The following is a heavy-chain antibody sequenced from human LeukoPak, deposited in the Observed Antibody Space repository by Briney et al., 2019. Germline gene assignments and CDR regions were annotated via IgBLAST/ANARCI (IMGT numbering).Heavy chain of an antibody. CDR1: GYSFTSYW. Sequence: GESLKISCRGSGYSFTSYWIGWVRQMPGKGLEWMGSIYPGDSDTRYSPSFQGQVTISADKSISTAYLQWSSLKASDTAMYYCAGHKAAAAGRGTWFDPWGQGTLVTVSS. J-gene: IGHJ5*02. CDR3: AGHKAAAAGRGTWFDP. D-gene: IGHD6-13*01. V-gene: IGHV5-51*01. CDR2: IYPGDSDT.